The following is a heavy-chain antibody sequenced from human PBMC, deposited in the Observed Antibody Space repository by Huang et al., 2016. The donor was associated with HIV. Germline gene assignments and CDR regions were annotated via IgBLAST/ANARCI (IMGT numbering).Heavy chain of an antibody. CDR1: GYSFTLTSHG. CDR3: ARVMSVSWGDPADS. Sequence: QVQLVQSGGEVRKPGASVKVSCKASGYSFTLTSHGISWVRQAPGQGLELIGWIIGNKGNTNYAQKFQGRVTLTIDTPTSTAYMELRTLRSDDTAVYYCARVMSVSWGDPADSWGQGTLVTVSS. CDR2: IIGNKGNT. D-gene: IGHD1-26*01. V-gene: IGHV1-18*04. J-gene: IGHJ4*02.